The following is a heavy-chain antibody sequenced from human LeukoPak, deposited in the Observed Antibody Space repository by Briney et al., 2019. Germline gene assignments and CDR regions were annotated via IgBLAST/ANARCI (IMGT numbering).Heavy chain of an antibody. D-gene: IGHD6-19*01. J-gene: IGHJ4*02. CDR1: GFTVSSNY. CDR2: IYSGGST. Sequence: GGSLRLSCAASGFTVSSNYMSWVRQAPGKGLEWVSVIYSGGSTYYADSVKGRFTISRDNSKNTLYLQMNSLRAEDTAVYYCARAGDSSGWGYLDYWGQGTLVTVSS. CDR3: ARAGDSSGWGYLDY. V-gene: IGHV3-53*01.